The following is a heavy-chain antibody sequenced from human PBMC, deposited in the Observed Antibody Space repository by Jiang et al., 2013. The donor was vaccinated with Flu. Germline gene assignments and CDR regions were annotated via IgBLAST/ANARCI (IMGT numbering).Heavy chain of an antibody. J-gene: IGHJ6*03. V-gene: IGHV1-46*01. CDR2: INPSGGST. Sequence: GAEVKKPGASVKVSCKASGYTFTSYYMHWVRQAPGQGLEWMGIINPSGGSTSYAQKFQGRVTMTRDTSTSTVYMELSSLRSEDTAVYYCARGDSSNVYYYYYYMDVWGKGTTVTVSS. CDR3: ARGDSSNVYYYYYYMDV. D-gene: IGHD6-13*01. CDR1: GYTFTSYY.